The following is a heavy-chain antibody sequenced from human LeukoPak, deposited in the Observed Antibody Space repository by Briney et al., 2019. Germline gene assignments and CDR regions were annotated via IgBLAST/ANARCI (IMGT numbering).Heavy chain of an antibody. CDR2: ISGYNGKI. D-gene: IGHD2-2*01. Sequence: ASVKVSCKASGHTFVSYGISWVRRAPGQGLEWMGWISGYNGKINYAQKFQGRVTMTTDTSTSTAYLGLRSLTSEDTAVYYCARRFCSSVSCYDDDAFDVWGQGTLVTVSS. V-gene: IGHV1-18*01. J-gene: IGHJ3*01. CDR3: ARRFCSSVSCYDDDAFDV. CDR1: GHTFVSYG.